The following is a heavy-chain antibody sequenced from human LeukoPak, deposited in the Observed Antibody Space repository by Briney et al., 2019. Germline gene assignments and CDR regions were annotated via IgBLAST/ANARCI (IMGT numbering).Heavy chain of an antibody. CDR3: ARVVYSSGWYLKWFDP. J-gene: IGHJ5*02. CDR1: GYTFTSYG. V-gene: IGHV1-18*01. CDR2: ISAYNGNT. Sequence: ASVNVSCKASGYTFTSYGISWVRQAPGQGLEWMGWISAYNGNTNYAQKLQGRVTMTTDTSTSTAYMELRSLRSDDTAVYYCARVVYSSGWYLKWFDPWGQGTLVAVSS. D-gene: IGHD6-19*01.